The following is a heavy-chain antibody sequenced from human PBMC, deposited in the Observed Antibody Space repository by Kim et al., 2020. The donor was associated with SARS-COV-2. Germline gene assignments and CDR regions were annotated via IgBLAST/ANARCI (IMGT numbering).Heavy chain of an antibody. V-gene: IGHV3-21*01. D-gene: IGHD2-8*02. Sequence: DSVKGRFTISRDNAKNSLHLQMNSLRAEDTAVYYCARHYCTGTRCCGFDLWGQGTLVTVSS. CDR3: ARHYCTGTRCCGFDL. J-gene: IGHJ4*02.